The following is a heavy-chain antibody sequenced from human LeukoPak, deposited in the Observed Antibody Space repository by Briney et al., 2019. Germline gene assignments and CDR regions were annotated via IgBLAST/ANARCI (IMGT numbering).Heavy chain of an antibody. CDR3: ARDHYYGSGSHFDY. D-gene: IGHD3-10*01. V-gene: IGHV3-21*01. J-gene: IGHJ4*02. CDR2: ISSSSYI. CDR1: GFTFSSYE. Sequence: GGSLRLSCAASGFTFSSYEMNWVRQAPGKGLEWVSSISSSSYIYYADSVKGRFTISRDNAKNSLYLQMNSLRAEDTAVYYCARDHYYGSGSHFDYWGQGTLVTVSS.